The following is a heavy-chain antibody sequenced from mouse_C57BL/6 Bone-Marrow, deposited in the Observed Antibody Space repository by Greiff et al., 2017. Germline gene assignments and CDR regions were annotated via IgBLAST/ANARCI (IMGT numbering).Heavy chain of an antibody. CDR1: GFNIKDDY. Sequence: VQLQQSGAELVRPGASVKLSCTASGFNIKDDYIHWVKQRPEQGLEWIGWIDPEIGDTEYASKFQGQATITSDTSSNTAYLQLNSLTSEDAAVYYYCSCRSNYFNFGGQGTPLTVAS. CDR3: CSCRSNYFNF. V-gene: IGHV14-4*01. D-gene: IGHD6-1*01. J-gene: IGHJ2*01. CDR2: IDPEIGDT.